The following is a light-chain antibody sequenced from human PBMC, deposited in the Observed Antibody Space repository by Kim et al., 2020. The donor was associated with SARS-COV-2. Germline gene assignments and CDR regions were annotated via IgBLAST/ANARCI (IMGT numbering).Light chain of an antibody. CDR1: XSIXXN. CDR2: XIS. J-gene: IGKJ4*01. CDR3: QQYSSWPLT. V-gene: IGKV3-15*01. Sequence: GESSTLXXRAXXSIXXNYLXLYXXXPGQAPXLLIXXISTRATGIPARFSXSGSGTEFTLTISSLQSEXFAVYYCQQYSSWPLTFGGGTKVEXK.